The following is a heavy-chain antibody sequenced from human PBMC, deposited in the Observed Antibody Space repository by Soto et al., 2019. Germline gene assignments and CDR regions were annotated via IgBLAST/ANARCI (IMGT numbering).Heavy chain of an antibody. CDR2: ISYDGSNK. Sequence: GSLRLSCAASGFTFSSYGMHWVSQAPGKGLEWVAVISYDGSNKYYADSVKGRFTISRDNSKNTLYLQMNSLRAEDTAVYYCAKDLRYSSGRRGDYWGQGTLVTVPS. CDR3: AKDLRYSSGRRGDY. V-gene: IGHV3-30*18. J-gene: IGHJ4*02. CDR1: GFTFSSYG. D-gene: IGHD6-19*01.